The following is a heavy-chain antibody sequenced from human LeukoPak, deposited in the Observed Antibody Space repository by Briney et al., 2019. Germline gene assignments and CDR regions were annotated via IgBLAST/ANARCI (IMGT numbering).Heavy chain of an antibody. CDR2: IYYSGST. V-gene: IGHV4-59*01. CDR1: GGSISSYY. CDR3: ARGGWELFDY. J-gene: IGHJ4*02. Sequence: PSETLSLTCTASGGSISSYYWSWLRQPPGKGLEWIGYIYYSGSTNYNPSLKSRVTISVDTSKNQFSLKLNSVTAADTAVYYCARGGWELFDYWGQGTLVTVSS. D-gene: IGHD1-7*01.